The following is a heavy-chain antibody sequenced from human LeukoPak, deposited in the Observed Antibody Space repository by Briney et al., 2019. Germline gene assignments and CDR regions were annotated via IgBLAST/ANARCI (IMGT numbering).Heavy chain of an antibody. Sequence: PGGSLRLSCAASGFTFSNYWMSWVRQAPGKGLEWVANIKEDGSEIYYEDSVKGRFTTSRDNSKNTLYPQMNSLRAEDTAVYYCAKDRKESYYDILTGPYSYYFDYWGQGTLVTVSS. CDR2: IKEDGSEI. V-gene: IGHV3-7*01. D-gene: IGHD3-9*01. CDR1: GFTFSNYW. J-gene: IGHJ4*02. CDR3: AKDRKESYYDILTGPYSYYFDY.